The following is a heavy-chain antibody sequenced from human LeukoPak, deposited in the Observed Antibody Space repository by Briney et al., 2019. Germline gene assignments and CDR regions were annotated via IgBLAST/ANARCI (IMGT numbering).Heavy chain of an antibody. D-gene: IGHD1-7*01. CDR2: IYHSGST. J-gene: IGHJ4*02. CDR1: GYSISSGYY. CDR3: AIFNWNYVY. V-gene: IGHV4-38-2*02. Sequence: SETLSLTCTVSGYSISSGYYWGWIRQPPGKGLEWIGSIYHSGSTYYNPSLKSRVTISVDTSKNQFSLKLSSVTAADTAVYYCAIFNWNYVYWGQGTLVTVSS.